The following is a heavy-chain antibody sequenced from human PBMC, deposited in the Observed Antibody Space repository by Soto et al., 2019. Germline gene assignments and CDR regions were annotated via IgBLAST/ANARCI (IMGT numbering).Heavy chain of an antibody. CDR3: AGSVLP. CDR1: GGSISSGGYY. CDR2: IYYSGST. Sequence: QVQLQESGPGLVKPSQTLSLTCTVSGGSISSGGYYWTWIRQHPGKGVEWIGYIYYSGSTYYNPSLKSRVTIAVVTSKNKFSLKQSSVPAADTSVYYCAGSVLPWGQGTLGTVSS. V-gene: IGHV4-31*03. J-gene: IGHJ5*02.